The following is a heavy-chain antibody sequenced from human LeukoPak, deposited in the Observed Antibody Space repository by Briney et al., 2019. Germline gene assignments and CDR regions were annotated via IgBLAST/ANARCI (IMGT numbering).Heavy chain of an antibody. CDR1: GFTFSSYG. V-gene: IGHV3-30*02. D-gene: IGHD5-18*01. J-gene: IGHJ4*02. CDR3: ARDRMQLWPTQFDY. CDR2: IRYDGSNK. Sequence: GGSLRLSCAASGFTFSSYGMHWVRQAPGKGLEWVAFIRYDGSNKYYADSVKGRFTISRDNSKNTLYLQMNSLRAEDTAVYYCARDRMQLWPTQFDYWGQGTLVTVSS.